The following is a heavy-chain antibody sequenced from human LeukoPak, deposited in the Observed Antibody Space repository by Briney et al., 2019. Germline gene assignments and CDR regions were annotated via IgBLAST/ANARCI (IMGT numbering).Heavy chain of an antibody. D-gene: IGHD6-13*01. CDR2: INPNSGGT. J-gene: IGHJ4*02. V-gene: IGHV1-2*02. CDR3: ARLAAADPFDY. CDR1: GHTFTGYC. Sequence: ASVKVSCKASGHTFTGYCMHWVRQAPGQGLEWMGWINPNSGGTNYAQKFQGRVTMTRDTSISTAYMELSRLRSDDTAVYYCARLAAADPFDYWGQGTLVTVSS.